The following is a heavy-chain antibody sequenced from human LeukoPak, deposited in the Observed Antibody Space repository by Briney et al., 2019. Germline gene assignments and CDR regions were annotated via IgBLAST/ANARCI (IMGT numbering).Heavy chain of an antibody. CDR1: GFTFSSYG. V-gene: IGHV3-33*01. CDR3: ARCNYDSSGYDY. D-gene: IGHD3-22*01. CDR2: IWYDGSNK. J-gene: IGHJ4*02. Sequence: GGSLRLSCAASGFTFSSYGMHWVRQAPGKGLEWVAVIWYDGSNKYYADSVKGRFTISRDNSKNTLYLQMNSLRAEDTAVYYCARCNYDSSGYDYWGQGTLVTVSS.